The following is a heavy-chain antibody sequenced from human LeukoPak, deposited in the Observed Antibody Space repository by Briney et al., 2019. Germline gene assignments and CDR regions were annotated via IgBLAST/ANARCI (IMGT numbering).Heavy chain of an antibody. CDR2: IWYDGSNK. J-gene: IGHJ4*02. CDR1: GFTFSSYG. D-gene: IGHD6-19*01. Sequence: PGGSLRLSCAASGFTFSSYGMHWVRQAPGKGLEWVAVIWYDGSNKYYADSVKGRFTISRDNSKNTLYLQMNSLRAEDTAVYYCARGGGIAVASYYFDYWGQGTLSPSPQ. V-gene: IGHV3-33*01. CDR3: ARGGGIAVASYYFDY.